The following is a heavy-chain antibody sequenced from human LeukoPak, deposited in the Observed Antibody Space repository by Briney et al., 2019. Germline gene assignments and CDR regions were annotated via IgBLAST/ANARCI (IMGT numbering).Heavy chain of an antibody. Sequence: SETLSLTCAVYGGSFSGYYWSWIRQPPGKGLEWIGEINHSGSTNYNPSLESRVTISVDTSKNQFSLKLSSVTAADTAVYYCARAVSGRFDYWGQGTLVTVSS. CDR1: GGSFSGYY. J-gene: IGHJ4*02. CDR2: INHSGST. CDR3: ARAVSGRFDY. V-gene: IGHV4-34*01. D-gene: IGHD6-19*01.